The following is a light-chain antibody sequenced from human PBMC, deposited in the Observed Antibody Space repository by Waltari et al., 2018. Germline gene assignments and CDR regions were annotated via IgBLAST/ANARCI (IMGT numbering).Light chain of an antibody. V-gene: IGKV1-5*01. CDR1: QNLNTF. Sequence: DIQMTQSPSTVSASLVDRFTITCRASQNLNTFLSWYQQKPGAVPNLLIYDASTLERGVPSRFSGSGSGTHFTLTISGLQPDDFATYYCQQYYDYPINFGQGTRL. J-gene: IGKJ5*01. CDR2: DAS. CDR3: QQYYDYPIN.